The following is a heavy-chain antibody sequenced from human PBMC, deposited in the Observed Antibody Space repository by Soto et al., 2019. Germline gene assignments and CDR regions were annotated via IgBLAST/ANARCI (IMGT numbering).Heavy chain of an antibody. CDR1: GYTFAGYF. V-gene: IGHV1-2*02. Sequence: KASGYTFAGYFMHWVRQAPGQGLEWMGWINPYSGGADYAQSFQGRVTMTRDTSISTVYMELSRLRFDDTAVYYCARVIRGAYYNSPLDAWGQGTVVTV. D-gene: IGHD3-10*01. CDR3: ARVIRGAYYNSPLDA. J-gene: IGHJ5*02. CDR2: INPYSGGA.